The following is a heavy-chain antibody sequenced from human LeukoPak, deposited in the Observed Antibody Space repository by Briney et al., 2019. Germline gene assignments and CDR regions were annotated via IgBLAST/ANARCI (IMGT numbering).Heavy chain of an antibody. V-gene: IGHV4-4*07. CDR2: IYTSGST. D-gene: IGHD4-17*01. CDR1: GGSISSYY. J-gene: IGHJ4*02. Sequence: PSETLSLTCTVSGGSISSYYWSWIRQPAGKELEWIGRIYTSGSTDYSPSLQSRVTMSVDTSKNQFSLKLSSATAADTAVYYCARGRAVTDGHFDYWGQGTLVTVSS. CDR3: ARGRAVTDGHFDY.